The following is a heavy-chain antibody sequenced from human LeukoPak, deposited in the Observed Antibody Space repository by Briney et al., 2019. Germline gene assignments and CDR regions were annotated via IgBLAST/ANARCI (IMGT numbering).Heavy chain of an antibody. CDR2: LYTSGRM. Sequence: SETLSLTCTVSGGSISSGSYDWYWIRQPAGKGLEWIGHLYTSGRMSYNPSLKSRVTISVDASKNQFSLKLSSVTAADTALYYCAREERGSSYGWAFDIWGQGTMFTVSS. CDR1: GGSISSGSYD. D-gene: IGHD5-18*01. V-gene: IGHV4-61*09. J-gene: IGHJ3*02. CDR3: AREERGSSYGWAFDI.